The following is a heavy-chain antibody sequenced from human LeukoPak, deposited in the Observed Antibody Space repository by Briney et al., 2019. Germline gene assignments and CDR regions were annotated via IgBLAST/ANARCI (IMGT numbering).Heavy chain of an antibody. J-gene: IGHJ4*02. V-gene: IGHV3-74*01. Sequence: GGSLRLSCVASGFTFKNSWMQWVRQAPGKGLVCVSRMDADGSNTHYVDSVKGRFAISRDNNKNSLYLQMTSLRTEDTALYYCTKGSNTWPSLFDYWGQGTLVTVSS. CDR3: TKGSNTWPSLFDY. D-gene: IGHD2-2*02. CDR1: GFTFKNSW. CDR2: MDADGSNT.